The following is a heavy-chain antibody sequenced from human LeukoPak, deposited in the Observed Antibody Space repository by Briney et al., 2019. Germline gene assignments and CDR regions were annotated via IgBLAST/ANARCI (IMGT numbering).Heavy chain of an antibody. CDR3: ARKLARHAFDY. CDR2: IWYDGSNK. D-gene: IGHD6-13*01. CDR1: GFTFSSYG. Sequence: PGRSLRLSCAASGFTFSSYGMHWVRQAPGKGLEWVAVIWYDGSNKYYADSVKGRFTISRDNAKNSLYLQMNSLRAEDTAVYYCARKLARHAFDYWGQGTLVTVSS. J-gene: IGHJ4*02. V-gene: IGHV3-33*01.